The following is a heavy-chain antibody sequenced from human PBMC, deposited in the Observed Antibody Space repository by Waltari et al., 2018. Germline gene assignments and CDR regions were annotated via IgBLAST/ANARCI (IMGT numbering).Heavy chain of an antibody. Sequence: VQLVQSGAEVKKPGSSVKVSCKAAGGIFSNYAIRWVRQAPGRGLEWVGGIIPSFGETNYTQKFQGRVTITTDESTSTAFMELSSLRSEDTAVYYCVYKGYISGRRNLDYWGQGTLVTVSS. D-gene: IGHD6-19*01. CDR1: GGIFSNYA. CDR3: VYKGYISGRRNLDY. CDR2: IIPSFGET. V-gene: IGHV1-69*05. J-gene: IGHJ4*02.